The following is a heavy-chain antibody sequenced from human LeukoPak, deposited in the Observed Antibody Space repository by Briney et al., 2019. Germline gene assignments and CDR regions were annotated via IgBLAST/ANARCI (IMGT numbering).Heavy chain of an antibody. J-gene: IGHJ6*03. CDR2: ISGSGGSP. CDR1: GFTFGSYA. V-gene: IGHV3-23*01. Sequence: GGSLRLSCAASGFTFGSYAMSWVRQAPGKGLEGGSAISGSGGSPYYADSVKGRFTISRDNSKNTLYLQMNSLRAEDTAVYYCAKDSKIVGATFRSYHYMDVWGKGTAVTISS. CDR3: AKDSKIVGATFRSYHYMDV. D-gene: IGHD1-26*01.